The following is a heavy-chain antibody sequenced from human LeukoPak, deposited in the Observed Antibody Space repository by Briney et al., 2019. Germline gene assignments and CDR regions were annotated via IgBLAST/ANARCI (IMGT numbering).Heavy chain of an antibody. CDR1: GGSISSYY. CDR3: ASQRVGYYGSGSSLDWFDP. J-gene: IGHJ5*02. D-gene: IGHD3-10*01. V-gene: IGHV4-59*01. CDR2: IYYSGST. Sequence: PSETLSLTCTVSGGSISSYYWSWIRQPPGKGLEWIGYIYYSGSTNYNPSLKSRVTISVDTSKNQFSLILSSVTAADTAVYYCASQRVGYYGSGSSLDWFDPWGQGTLVTVSS.